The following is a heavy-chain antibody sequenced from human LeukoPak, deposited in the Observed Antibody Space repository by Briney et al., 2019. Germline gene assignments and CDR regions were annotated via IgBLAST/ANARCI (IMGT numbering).Heavy chain of an antibody. J-gene: IGHJ3*02. D-gene: IGHD4-23*01. Sequence: PSETLFLTCAVSGGSFSGYYWSWIRQPPGKGLEWVGEIFHVGSTNYNPSLKSRVTISLDTSKNQFSLKLSSVTAADTAVYYCARSVVTPERSAFDIWGQGTMVTVSS. CDR2: IFHVGST. CDR3: ARSVVTPERSAFDI. CDR1: GGSFSGYY. V-gene: IGHV4-34*12.